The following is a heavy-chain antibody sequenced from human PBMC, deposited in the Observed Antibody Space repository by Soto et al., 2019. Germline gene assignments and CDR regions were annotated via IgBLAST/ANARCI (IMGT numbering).Heavy chain of an antibody. CDR3: ATLRKAYYYYGLDA. CDR1: GGYISSTGL. J-gene: IGHJ6*02. V-gene: IGHV4-4*02. Sequence: PSETLCLTCGVSGGYISSTGLWSWVRQPPGKGLEWCGEIYHSGTTNYNPSLKTRVAISADKSKNRFSLKLTSVPAADTAVYYCATLRKAYYYYGLDAGGQGTPVPSP. CDR2: IYHSGTT.